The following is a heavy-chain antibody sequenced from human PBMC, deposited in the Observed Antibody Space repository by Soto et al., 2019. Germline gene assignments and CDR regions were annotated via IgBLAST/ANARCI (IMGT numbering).Heavy chain of an antibody. CDR2: IIPIFGTA. Sequence: ASVKVSCKASGGTFSSYAISWVRQAPGQGLEWMGGIIPIFGTANYAQKFQGRVTITADESTSTAYMELSSLRSEDTAVYYCARVLAAAGIDNYYYGMDVWGQGTTVTVSS. J-gene: IGHJ6*02. V-gene: IGHV1-69*13. CDR1: GGTFSSYA. D-gene: IGHD6-13*01. CDR3: ARVLAAAGIDNYYYGMDV.